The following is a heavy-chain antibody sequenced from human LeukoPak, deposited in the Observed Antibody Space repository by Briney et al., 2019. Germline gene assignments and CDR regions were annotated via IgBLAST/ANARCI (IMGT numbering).Heavy chain of an antibody. CDR3: AKDLSAGYYGMDV. D-gene: IGHD3-3*01. CDR1: GFTFSSYA. J-gene: IGHJ6*02. Sequence: GGSLRLSCAASGFTFSSYAMSWVRQAPGKGLEWVSAIGGSGGSTYYADSVKGRFTISRDNSKNTLYLQMNSLRAEDTAVYYCAKDLSAGYYGMDVWGQGTTVTVSS. CDR2: IGGSGGST. V-gene: IGHV3-23*01.